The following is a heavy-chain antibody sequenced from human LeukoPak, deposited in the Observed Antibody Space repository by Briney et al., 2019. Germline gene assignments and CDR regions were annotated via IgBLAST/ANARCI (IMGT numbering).Heavy chain of an antibody. CDR1: GYTFTGYY. J-gene: IGHJ4*02. D-gene: IGHD3-3*01. CDR2: INPNSGGT. V-gene: IGHV1-2*02. CDR3: ARDESITIFGVVPFDY. Sequence: ASVKVSCKASGYTFTGYYMHWVRQAPGQGLEWMGWINPNSGGTNYAQKFQGRVTMTRDTSISTAYMELSRLRFDDTAVYYCARDESITIFGVVPFDYWGQGTLVTVSS.